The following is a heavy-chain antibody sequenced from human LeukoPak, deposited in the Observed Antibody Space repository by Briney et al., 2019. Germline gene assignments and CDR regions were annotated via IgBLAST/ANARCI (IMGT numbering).Heavy chain of an antibody. CDR3: TKDGFDGDIYDAFDI. CDR2: ISGSGGVT. CDR1: GFTFSTYA. Sequence: GGSQRLSCAASGFTFSTYAMSWLRQAPGKGLEWVSVISGSGGVTYYADSVKGRLTISRDNSKNTLYLQMNSLRVEDTAVYYCTKDGFDGDIYDAFDIWGQGTIVTVSS. D-gene: IGHD4-17*01. J-gene: IGHJ3*02. V-gene: IGHV3-23*01.